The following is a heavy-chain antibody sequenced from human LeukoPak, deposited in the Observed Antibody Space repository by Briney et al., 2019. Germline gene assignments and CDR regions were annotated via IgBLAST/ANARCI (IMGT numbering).Heavy chain of an antibody. CDR1: GGAIGGSSYY. CDR3: ARTSSSSWYRWFDP. J-gene: IGHJ5*02. Sequence: PSETLSLTCSVSGGAIGGSSYYWVWIRQPPGKGLEWIGSINYSGDTYYNSSLKSRVSMSVETSKNQFSLKLSSVTAADTAVYYCARTSSSSWYRWFDPWGQGTLVTVSS. D-gene: IGHD6-13*01. V-gene: IGHV4-39*07. CDR2: INYSGDT.